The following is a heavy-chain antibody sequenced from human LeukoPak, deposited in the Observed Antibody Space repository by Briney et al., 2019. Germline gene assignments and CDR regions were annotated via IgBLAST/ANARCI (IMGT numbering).Heavy chain of an antibody. D-gene: IGHD1-26*01. CDR1: GFTFSSFV. CDR3: AKAAATTHLFDY. Sequence: GRSLRLSCAASGFTFSSFVMHWVRQAPGKGLEWVAVISSDGSNKYYADSVKGRFTISRDNSKNTLYLQMNSLRPEDTAVYYCAKAAATTHLFDYWGQGTLVTVSS. J-gene: IGHJ4*02. V-gene: IGHV3-30*18. CDR2: ISSDGSNK.